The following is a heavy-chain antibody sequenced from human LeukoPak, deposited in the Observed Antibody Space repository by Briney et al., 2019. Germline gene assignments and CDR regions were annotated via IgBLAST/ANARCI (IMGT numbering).Heavy chain of an antibody. Sequence: ASETLSLTCTVSGGSISSYYWSWIRQPAGKGLEWIGRIYTSGSTNYNPSLKSRVTISVDTSKNRFSLKLSSVTAADTAVYYCARGLYYYDSSGYSYHFDYWGQGTLVTVSS. CDR2: IYTSGST. D-gene: IGHD3-22*01. V-gene: IGHV4-4*07. J-gene: IGHJ4*02. CDR1: GGSISSYY. CDR3: ARGLYYYDSSGYSYHFDY.